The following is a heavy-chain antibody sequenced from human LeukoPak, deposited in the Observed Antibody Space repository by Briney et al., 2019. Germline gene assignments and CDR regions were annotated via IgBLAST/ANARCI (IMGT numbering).Heavy chain of an antibody. CDR1: GFTFSSYA. D-gene: IGHD6-19*01. CDR3: AKVAVAGDY. J-gene: IGHJ4*02. Sequence: PGGSLRLSCAASGFTFSSYAMHWVRQAPGKGLEWVAVISYDGSNKYYADSVKGRFTISRDNSKNTLYLQMNSLRAEDTAVYYCAKVAVAGDYWGQGTLVTVSS. V-gene: IGHV3-30-3*01. CDR2: ISYDGSNK.